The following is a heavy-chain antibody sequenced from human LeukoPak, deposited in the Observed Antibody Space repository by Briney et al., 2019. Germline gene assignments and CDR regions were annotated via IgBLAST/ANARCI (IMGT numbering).Heavy chain of an antibody. D-gene: IGHD5-12*01. CDR3: ARDLGGYDSY. Sequence: SGTLSLTCTVSGGSVSSDYWWTCVRQPPGKGLEWIGEIYHSGSTNHNPSLKSRVTISLNKSANQFSLKVTSVTAADTAVYYCARDLGGYDSYWGQGTLVTVSS. CDR2: IYHSGST. V-gene: IGHV4-4*02. CDR1: GGSVSSDYW. J-gene: IGHJ4*02.